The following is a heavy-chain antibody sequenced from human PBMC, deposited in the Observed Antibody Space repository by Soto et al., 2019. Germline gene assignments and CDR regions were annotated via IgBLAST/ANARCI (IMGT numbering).Heavy chain of an antibody. CDR3: ARGFQSSFGY. CDR2: IYSGGST. V-gene: IGHV3-53*01. D-gene: IGHD2-21*01. J-gene: IGHJ4*02. CDR1: GFTVSNSY. Sequence: LRLSCAASGFTVSNSYMSWVRQAPGKGLEWVSVIYSGGSTYYADSVKGRFTISRDSSKNTLYLQMNSLRAEDTAVHYCARGFQSSFGYWGQGTLVTVSS.